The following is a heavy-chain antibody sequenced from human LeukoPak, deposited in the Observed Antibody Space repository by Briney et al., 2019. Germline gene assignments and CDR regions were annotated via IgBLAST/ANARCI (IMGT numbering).Heavy chain of an antibody. CDR1: GFTFSNYG. J-gene: IGHJ4*02. CDR3: AKGDTGVIRRYYLDS. D-gene: IGHD5-18*01. CDR2: TDTSGVIT. V-gene: IGHV3-23*05. Sequence: GGSLRLSCAASGFTFSNYGMNWVRQAPGKGLEWVSVTDTSGVITYYTDAVKGRFTISRDNSKNTLHLQMASLRVEDTAVYYCAKGDTGVIRRYYLDSWGQGTLVTVSS.